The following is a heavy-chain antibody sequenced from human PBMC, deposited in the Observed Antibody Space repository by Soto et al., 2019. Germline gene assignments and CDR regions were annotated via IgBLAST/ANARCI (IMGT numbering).Heavy chain of an antibody. CDR3: TTHRSYDSSGYYLNDAFDI. J-gene: IGHJ3*02. CDR2: IKSKTDGGTT. Sequence: GGSLRLSCAASGFTFSNAWMSWVRQAPGKGLEWVGRIKSKTDGGTTGYAAPVKGRFTISRDDSKNTLYLQMNSLKTEDKAVYYCTTHRSYDSSGYYLNDAFDIWGQGTMVTVSS. V-gene: IGHV3-15*01. D-gene: IGHD3-22*01. CDR1: GFTFSNAW.